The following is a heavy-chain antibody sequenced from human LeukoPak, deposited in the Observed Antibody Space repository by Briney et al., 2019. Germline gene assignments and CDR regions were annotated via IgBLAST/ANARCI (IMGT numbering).Heavy chain of an antibody. CDR1: GFTFDDYA. D-gene: IGHD6-13*01. V-gene: IGHV3-9*01. J-gene: IGHJ4*02. CDR3: AKDIRGYSSSWYDFDY. Sequence: GGSLRLSCAASGFTFDDYAMHWVRQAPGKGLEWVSGISWNSGSIGYADSVKGRFTISRDNAKNSLYLQMNSLRAEDTALYYCAKDIRGYSSSWYDFDYWGQGTLVTVSS. CDR2: ISWNSGSI.